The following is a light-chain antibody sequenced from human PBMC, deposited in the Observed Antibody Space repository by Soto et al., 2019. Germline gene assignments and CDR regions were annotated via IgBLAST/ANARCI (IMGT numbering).Light chain of an antibody. V-gene: IGKV3-11*01. CDR3: QQRADWPIT. CDR2: DAS. J-gene: IGKJ5*01. CDR1: QYITIY. Sequence: EIVLTQSPGTLSLSPGEIATLSFRASQYITIYLAWYQQKPGQAPRLLIYDASNRATGIPARFSGSGSGTDFTLTISSLEPDDFAVYYCQQRADWPITFGQGTRLEIK.